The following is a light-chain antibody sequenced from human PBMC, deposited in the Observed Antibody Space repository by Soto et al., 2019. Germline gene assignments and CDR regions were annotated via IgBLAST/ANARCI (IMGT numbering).Light chain of an antibody. CDR2: ENN. Sequence: QSVLTQPPSVSAAPGQRVSISCSGSSSNIGNNYVSWYQQLPGTAPKLLIYENNKRPSGIPDRFSGSKSGAAATLVITGLQTGDEADFFCGTWNSSRGAGGFGTGTKGTVL. CDR1: SSNIGNNY. V-gene: IGLV1-51*01. J-gene: IGLJ1*01. CDR3: GTWNSSRGAGG.